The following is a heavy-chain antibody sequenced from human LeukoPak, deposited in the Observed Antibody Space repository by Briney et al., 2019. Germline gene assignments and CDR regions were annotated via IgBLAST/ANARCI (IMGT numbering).Heavy chain of an antibody. Sequence: ASVKISCKASGYTFSSYGISWVRQAPGQGLEWMGWISVYNGNTNFAREFQGRVTITTDTSTSTAYMELRSLRSDDTAVYYCTRDDPQWREHDYWGQGTLVTVSS. D-gene: IGHD6-19*01. CDR3: TRDDPQWREHDY. V-gene: IGHV1-18*01. J-gene: IGHJ4*02. CDR2: ISVYNGNT. CDR1: GYTFSSYG.